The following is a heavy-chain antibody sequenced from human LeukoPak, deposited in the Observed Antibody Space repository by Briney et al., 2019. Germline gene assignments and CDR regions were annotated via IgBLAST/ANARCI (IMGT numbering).Heavy chain of an antibody. Sequence: KASEPLSLTCAVSGGSLSGGFTWSWIRQPLGKGLEWIGFIYHSGSTYYNPSLKSRVTISIDTSKNQVSLNLTSVTAADTAMYFCARGDYGDLGAWGQGILVTVSS. J-gene: IGHJ5*02. CDR3: ARGDYGDLGA. CDR1: GGSLSGGFT. CDR2: IYHSGST. D-gene: IGHD4-17*01. V-gene: IGHV4-30-2*01.